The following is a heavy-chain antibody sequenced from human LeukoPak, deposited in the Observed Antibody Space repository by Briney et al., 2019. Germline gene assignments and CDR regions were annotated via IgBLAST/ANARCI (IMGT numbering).Heavy chain of an antibody. J-gene: IGHJ3*02. CDR2: ISYDGSNK. V-gene: IGHV3-30*04. Sequence: GRSLRLSCAASGFTFSSYAMHWVRQAPGKGLEWVAVISYDGSNKYYADSVKGRFTISRDNSKNTLYLQMNSLRAEDTAVYYCARADYGDLDAFDIWGQGTMVTVSS. CDR1: GFTFSSYA. CDR3: ARADYGDLDAFDI. D-gene: IGHD4-17*01.